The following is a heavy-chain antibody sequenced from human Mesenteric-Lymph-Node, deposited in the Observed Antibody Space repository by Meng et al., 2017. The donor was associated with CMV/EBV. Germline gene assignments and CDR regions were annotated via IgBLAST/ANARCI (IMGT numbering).Heavy chain of an antibody. V-gene: IGHV3-23*03. CDR2: TFVDGSST. D-gene: IGHD3/OR15-3a*01. Sequence: GGSLRLSCVASGFTFMNYARTWVRQAPGKGLECVSITFVDGSSTYYADSVRGRFTLSRDNSTNTLYMEMSSLSTEDTALYYCAKPIGWGGLDSHYFDYWGQGSLVTVSS. J-gene: IGHJ4*02. CDR3: AKPIGWGGLDSHYFDY. CDR1: GFTFMNYA.